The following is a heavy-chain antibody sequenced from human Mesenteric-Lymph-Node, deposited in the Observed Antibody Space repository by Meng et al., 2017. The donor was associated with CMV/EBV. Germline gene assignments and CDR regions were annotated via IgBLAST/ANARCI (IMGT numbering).Heavy chain of an antibody. CDR1: GFTFRSYA. D-gene: IGHD6-19*01. V-gene: IGHV3-33*06. Sequence: LSLTCVGSGFTFRSYALYWVRQAPGKGLEWVADIWYDGSNKFYADSVKGRFTISRDNSKDTLYLQMDSLRDEDTAVYYCAKERVEWLAYYGMDVWGQGTTVTVSS. J-gene: IGHJ6*01. CDR2: IWYDGSNK. CDR3: AKERVEWLAYYGMDV.